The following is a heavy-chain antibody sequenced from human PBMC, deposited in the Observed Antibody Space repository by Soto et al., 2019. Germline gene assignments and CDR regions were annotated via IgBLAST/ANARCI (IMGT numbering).Heavy chain of an antibody. D-gene: IGHD3-3*01. Sequence: QVQLVQSGAEVKKPGASVKVSCKASGYTFTSYGISWVRQAPGQGLEWMGWISAYNGNTNYAQKLQGRVTMTTDTSTSTAYMGLRVLSSDDTTVFYCARKAPRAFYGVVVDYWGQGTLVTVSP. V-gene: IGHV1-18*01. CDR2: ISAYNGNT. J-gene: IGHJ4*02. CDR1: GYTFTSYG. CDR3: ARKAPRAFYGVVVDY.